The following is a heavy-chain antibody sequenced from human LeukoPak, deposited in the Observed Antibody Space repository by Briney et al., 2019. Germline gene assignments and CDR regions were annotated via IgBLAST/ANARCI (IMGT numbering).Heavy chain of an antibody. V-gene: IGHV3-30*18. J-gene: IGHJ4*02. Sequence: GGSLRLSCAASGFTFSSYGMHWVRQAPGKGLEWVAVISYDGSNKYYADSVKGRFTISRDNSKNTLYLQMNSLRAEDTAVYYCAKANHYDSSGYLFDYWGQGTLVTVSS. CDR1: GFTFSSYG. D-gene: IGHD3-22*01. CDR3: AKANHYDSSGYLFDY. CDR2: ISYDGSNK.